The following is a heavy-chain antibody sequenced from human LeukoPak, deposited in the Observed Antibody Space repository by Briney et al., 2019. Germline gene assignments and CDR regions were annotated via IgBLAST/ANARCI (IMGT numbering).Heavy chain of an antibody. Sequence: GGSLRLSCAASGFTFDDYGMSWVRQAPGKGLEWVSGINWNGGSTGYADSVKGRFTISRDNAKNSLYLQMNSLRAEDTALYYCAGDLVVVVPAGSTYFDIWGQGTMVTVSS. V-gene: IGHV3-20*04. CDR1: GFTFDDYG. J-gene: IGHJ3*02. CDR2: INWNGGST. D-gene: IGHD2-2*01. CDR3: AGDLVVVVPAGSTYFDI.